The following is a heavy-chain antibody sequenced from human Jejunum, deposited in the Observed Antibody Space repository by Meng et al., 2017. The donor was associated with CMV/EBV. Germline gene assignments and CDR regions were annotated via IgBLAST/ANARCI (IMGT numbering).Heavy chain of an antibody. Sequence: WVHWVRQAPGKGLVWVSRISSDGYTTTYAESVKGRFTISRDNANNALYLQMSSLRAEDTAVYYCVRDSRGSSYLTYFYYAMDVWGQGTTVTVSS. J-gene: IGHJ6*02. V-gene: IGHV3-74*03. D-gene: IGHD3-9*01. CDR1: W. CDR2: ISSDGYTT. CDR3: VRDSRGSSYLTYFYYAMDV.